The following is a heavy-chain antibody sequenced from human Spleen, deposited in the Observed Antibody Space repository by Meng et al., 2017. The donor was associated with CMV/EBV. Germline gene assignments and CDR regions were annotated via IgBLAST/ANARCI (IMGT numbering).Heavy chain of an antibody. D-gene: IGHD4-17*01. CDR2: IYSGGST. V-gene: IGHV3-66*02. CDR1: GFTFSSYA. CDR3: ARLLRSDYYGMDV. J-gene: IGHJ6*02. Sequence: LSLTCAASGFTFSSYAMSWVRQAPGKGLEWVSVIYSGGSTYYADSVKGRFTISRDNSKNTLYLQMNSLRAEDTAVYYCARLLRSDYYGMDVWGQGTTVTVSS.